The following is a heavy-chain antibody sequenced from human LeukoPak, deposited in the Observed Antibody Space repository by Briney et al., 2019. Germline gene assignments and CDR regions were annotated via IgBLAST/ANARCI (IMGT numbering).Heavy chain of an antibody. CDR2: ISDSGGST. V-gene: IGHV3-64D*09. CDR1: GFTFSRFW. D-gene: IGHD2-15*01. Sequence: GGSLRLSCAASGFTFSRFWMSWVRQAPGKGLEYVSAISDSGGSTYYADSVKGRFTISRDNSKNTLYLQMSSLRAEDTAVYFCVRGYSFGPYGMDVWGQGTTVTVSS. J-gene: IGHJ6*02. CDR3: VRGYSFGPYGMDV.